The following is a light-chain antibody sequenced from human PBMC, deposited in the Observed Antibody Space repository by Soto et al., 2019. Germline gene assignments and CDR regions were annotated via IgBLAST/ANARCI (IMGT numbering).Light chain of an antibody. J-gene: IGKJ1*01. CDR1: QSVSSY. V-gene: IGKV3-11*01. CDR3: QQRSNWPKT. CDR2: DAS. Sequence: EIVLTQSPATLSLSPGERATLSCGASQSVSSYLAWYQQKPGQAPRLLIDDASNRATGIPDRFSGSGSGTDFTLTISSLEPEDFAVYYCQQRSNWPKTFGQGTKVEIK.